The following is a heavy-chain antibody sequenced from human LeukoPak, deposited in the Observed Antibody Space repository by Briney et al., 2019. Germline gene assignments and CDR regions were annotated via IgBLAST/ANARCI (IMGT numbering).Heavy chain of an antibody. V-gene: IGHV3-21*01. J-gene: IGHJ4*02. CDR2: ISSSSSYI. CDR1: GFTFSSYS. Sequence: GGSLRLSCAASGFTFSSYSMNWVRQAPGKGLEWVSSISSSSSYIYYADSVRGRFTISRDNAKNSLYLQMNSLRAEDTAVYYCARDLSRGIGYSYGHWSQGTLVTVSS. D-gene: IGHD5-18*01. CDR3: ARDLSRGIGYSYGH.